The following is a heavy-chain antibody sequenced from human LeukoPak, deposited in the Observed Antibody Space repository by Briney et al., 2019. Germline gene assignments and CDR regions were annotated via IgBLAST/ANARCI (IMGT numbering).Heavy chain of an antibody. V-gene: IGHV3-23*01. J-gene: IGHJ4*02. CDR2: ISGSGGST. Sequence: SSSSYYWGWIRQPPGKGLEWVSAISGSGGSTYYADSVKGRFTISRDNSKNTLYLQMNSLRAEDTAVYYCAKDPPLSPFDYWGQGTLVTVSS. CDR1: SSSSYY. CDR3: AKDPPLSPFDY.